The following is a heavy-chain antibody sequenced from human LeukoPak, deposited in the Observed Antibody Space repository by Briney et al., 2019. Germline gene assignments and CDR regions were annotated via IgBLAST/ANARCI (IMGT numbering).Heavy chain of an antibody. CDR2: INPNSGGT. Sequence: ASVKVSCKASGYTFTGYYMHWVRQAPGQGLEWMGWINPNSGGTNYAQKFQGRVTMTRDTSISTAYMELSRLRSDDTAVYYCARDSGFLVWLLPAYYFDYWGQGTLVTVSS. J-gene: IGHJ4*02. V-gene: IGHV1-2*02. CDR1: GYTFTGYY. D-gene: IGHD3-3*01. CDR3: ARDSGFLVWLLPAYYFDY.